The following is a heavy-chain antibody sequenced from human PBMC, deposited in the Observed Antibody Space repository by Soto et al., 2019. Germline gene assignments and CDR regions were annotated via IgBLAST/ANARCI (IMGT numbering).Heavy chain of an antibody. V-gene: IGHV1-69*13. D-gene: IGHD5-18*01. CDR3: ARYGGTAGAFDI. CDR1: GGTFSSYA. CDR2: IIPIFGTA. Sequence: SAVKVSCKASGGTFSSYAISWVRQAPGQGLEWMGGIIPIFGTANYAQKFQGRVTITADESTSTAYMELSSLRSEDTAVYYCARYGGTAGAFDIWGQGTMVTISS. J-gene: IGHJ3*02.